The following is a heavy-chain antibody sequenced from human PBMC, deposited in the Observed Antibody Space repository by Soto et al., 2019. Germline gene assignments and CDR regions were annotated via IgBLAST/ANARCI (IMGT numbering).Heavy chain of an antibody. CDR2: ISYDGSNK. V-gene: IGHV3-30*18. CDR1: GFRFQSYA. Sequence: PGGSLRLSCAASGFRFQSYAMHWVRQAPGKGLEWVAVISYDGSNKYYADSVKGRFTISRDNSKNTLYLQMNSLRAEDTAVYYCVKGEYYYDGSAYYPFDYWGQGRMVTVSS. CDR3: VKGEYYYDGSAYYPFDY. D-gene: IGHD3-22*01. J-gene: IGHJ4*02.